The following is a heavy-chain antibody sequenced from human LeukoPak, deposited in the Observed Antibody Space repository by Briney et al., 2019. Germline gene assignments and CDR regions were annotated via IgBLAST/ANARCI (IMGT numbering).Heavy chain of an antibody. CDR1: GYTFTGYY. CDR3: AIGNDAPDY. D-gene: IGHD1-1*01. Sequence: ASVKVSCKASGYTFTGYYMHWVRQAPGQGLEWMGWINPNSGGTNYAQKFQGRVTMTRDTSTSTVYMELSSLRSEDTAVYYCAIGNDAPDYWGQGTLVTVSS. CDR2: INPNSGGT. J-gene: IGHJ4*02. V-gene: IGHV1-2*02.